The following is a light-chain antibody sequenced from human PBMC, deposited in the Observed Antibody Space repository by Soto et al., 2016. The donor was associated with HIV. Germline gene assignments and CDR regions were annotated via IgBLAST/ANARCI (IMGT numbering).Light chain of an antibody. Sequence: DIQMTQSPSSLSASVGDRVTITCRASQDISTWLAWYQQVPGKAPKSLIYGASTLQSGAPSKFSGSGTGTDFTLTITNLQAEDSATYFCQQYQTYPLTFGGGPKVEI. CDR2: GAS. V-gene: IGKV1D-16*01. J-gene: IGKJ4*01. CDR1: QDISTW. CDR3: QQYQTYPLT.